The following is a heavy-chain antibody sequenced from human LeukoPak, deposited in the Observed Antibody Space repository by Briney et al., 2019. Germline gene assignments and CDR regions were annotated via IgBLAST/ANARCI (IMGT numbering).Heavy chain of an antibody. CDR1: GFTFSSYA. D-gene: IGHD6-13*01. CDR3: ARHSSSWYYFDY. V-gene: IGHV4-39*01. Sequence: GSLRLSCAASGFTFSSYAMTWVRQAPGKGLEWIGSIYYGGTTYYNPSLKSRVTISVDTSKNQFSLKLSSVTAADTAVYYCARHSSSWYYFDYWGQGTLVTVSS. CDR2: IYYGGTT. J-gene: IGHJ4*02.